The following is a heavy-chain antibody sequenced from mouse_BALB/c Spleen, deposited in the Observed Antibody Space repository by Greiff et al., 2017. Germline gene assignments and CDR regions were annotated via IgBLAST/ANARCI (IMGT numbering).Heavy chain of an antibody. V-gene: IGHV3-6*02. J-gene: IGHJ3*01. Sequence: EVKLQESGPGLVKPSQSLSLTCSVTGYSITSGYYWNWIRQFPGNKLEWMGYISYDGSNNYNPSLKNRISITRDTSKNQFFLKLNSVTTEDTATYYCARERDRYDVKAYWGQGTLVTVSA. CDR2: ISYDGSN. D-gene: IGHD2-14*01. CDR1: GYSITSGYY. CDR3: ARERDRYDVKAY.